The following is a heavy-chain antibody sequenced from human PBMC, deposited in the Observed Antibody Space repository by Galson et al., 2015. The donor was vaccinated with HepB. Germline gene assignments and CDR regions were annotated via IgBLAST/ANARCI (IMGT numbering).Heavy chain of an antibody. CDR3: ARDRNYYDSSGYGS. Sequence: SVKVSCKASGYTLTSYAMHWVRQAPGQRLEWMGWINAGNGNTKYSQKFQGRVTITRDTSASTAYMELSSLRSEDTAVYYCARDRNYYDSSGYGSWGQGTLVTVSS. V-gene: IGHV1-3*01. CDR2: INAGNGNT. CDR1: GYTLTSYA. J-gene: IGHJ4*02. D-gene: IGHD3-22*01.